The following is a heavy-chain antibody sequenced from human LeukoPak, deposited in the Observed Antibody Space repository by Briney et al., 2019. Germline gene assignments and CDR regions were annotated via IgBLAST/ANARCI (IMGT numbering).Heavy chain of an antibody. D-gene: IGHD3-10*01. V-gene: IGHV1-18*01. CDR2: ISAYNGNT. Sequence: HVASVKVSRKASGYTFTSYGISWVRQAPGQGLEWMGWISAYNGNTNYAQKLQGRVTMTTDTSTSTAYMELRSLRSDDTAVYYCARYYGSGSYYNYWGQGTLVTVSS. J-gene: IGHJ4*02. CDR1: GYTFTSYG. CDR3: ARYYGSGSYYNY.